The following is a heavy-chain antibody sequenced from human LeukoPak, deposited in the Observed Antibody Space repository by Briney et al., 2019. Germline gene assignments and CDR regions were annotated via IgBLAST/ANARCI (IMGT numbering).Heavy chain of an antibody. CDR2: IHYTGST. J-gene: IGHJ4*02. Sequence: SETLSLTCTVSGGSISSYYWSWIRQSPGKGLECIGYIHYTGSTNYNPSLKSRVTISVETSKNQFSLKLSSVTAADTAVYYCARAPMIRGVLRTFDSWGQGTLVTVSS. V-gene: IGHV4-59*12. CDR1: GGSISSYY. CDR3: ARAPMIRGVLRTFDS. D-gene: IGHD3-10*01.